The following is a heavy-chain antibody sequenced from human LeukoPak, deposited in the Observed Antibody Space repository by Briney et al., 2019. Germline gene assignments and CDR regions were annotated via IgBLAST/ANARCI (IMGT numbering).Heavy chain of an antibody. CDR2: INHSGST. D-gene: IGHD2-21*02. CDR3: ARPGYCGGDCYGGDAFDI. Sequence: PPETLSLTCAVSGGSFSGYYWSWIRHPPGKGLEWIGEINHSGSTNYNPSLKSRVTRSVDTSKNQFSLKLSSVTAADTAVYYCARPGYCGGDCYGGDAFDIWGQGTMVTVSS. J-gene: IGHJ3*02. V-gene: IGHV4-34*01. CDR1: GGSFSGYY.